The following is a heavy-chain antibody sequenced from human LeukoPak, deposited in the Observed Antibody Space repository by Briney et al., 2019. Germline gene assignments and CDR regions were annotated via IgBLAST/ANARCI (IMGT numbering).Heavy chain of an antibody. V-gene: IGHV3-30*02. J-gene: IGHJ6*03. CDR3: AKTTSSGLRAYYYMDV. CDR1: GFTFSSYG. D-gene: IGHD3-22*01. CDR2: IRYDGSNK. Sequence: GGSLRLSCAASGFTFSSYGMHWVRQAPGKGLEWVAFIRYDGSNKYYADSVKGRLTISRDNSKNTLYLQMNSLRAEDTAVYYCAKTTSSGLRAYYYMDVWGKGTTVTVSS.